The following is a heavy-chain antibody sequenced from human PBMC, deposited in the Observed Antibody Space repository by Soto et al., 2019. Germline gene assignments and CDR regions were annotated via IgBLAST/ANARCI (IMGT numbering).Heavy chain of an antibody. CDR2: IKEDGSVK. CDR1: GFSLRTDW. Sequence: EVQVVESGGGLVQPGGSLRLSCAASGFSLRTDWMAWARQIPGKGLEFVANIKEDGSVKNYVDSVKGRFSIPRDNDKNSLYLQMNSLRAEDTAVYYCGTDRWGGAFDMWGQGTTVTVSS. V-gene: IGHV3-7*01. CDR3: GTDRWGGAFDM. D-gene: IGHD3-10*01. J-gene: IGHJ3*02.